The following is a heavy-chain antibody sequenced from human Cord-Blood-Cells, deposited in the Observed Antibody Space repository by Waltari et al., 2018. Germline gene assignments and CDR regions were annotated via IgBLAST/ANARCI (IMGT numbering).Heavy chain of an antibody. CDR2: IYYSGST. CDR3: ARGANDFWSGYYNY. D-gene: IGHD3-3*01. V-gene: IGHV4-59*11. CDR1: GGSISSHY. Sequence: QVQLQESGPGLVKPLETLSLTCTVSGGSISSHYWSWTRQPPGKGLEWIGYIYYSGSTNYNPSLKSRVTISVDTSKNQFSLKLSSVTAADTAVYYCARGANDFWSGYYNYWGQGTLVTVSS. J-gene: IGHJ4*02.